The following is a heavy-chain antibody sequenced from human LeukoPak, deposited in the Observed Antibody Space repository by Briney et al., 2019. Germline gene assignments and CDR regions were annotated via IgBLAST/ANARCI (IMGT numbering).Heavy chain of an antibody. CDR3: ASPPTRYSSSWFLY. CDR1: GGSFSGYY. D-gene: IGHD6-13*01. CDR2: IKHSGST. Sequence: PSETLSLTCAASGGSFSGYYWSWIRQPPGKGLEWMGDIKHSGSTNYNPSLKSRVTISVATSKNQFSLKLSSVTAADTAVYYCASPPTRYSSSWFLYWGQGTLVTVSS. V-gene: IGHV4-34*01. J-gene: IGHJ4*02.